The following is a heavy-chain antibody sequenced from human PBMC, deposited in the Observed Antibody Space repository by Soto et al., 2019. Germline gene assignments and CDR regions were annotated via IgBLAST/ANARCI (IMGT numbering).Heavy chain of an antibody. J-gene: IGHJ4*02. Sequence: TGGSLRLSCAASGFTFSSYWMSWGRQAPGKGLEWVGNIKQDGSEKYYVDSVKGRFTISRDNAKNSLYLQMNSLRAEDTAVYYCARADLSGWPHAFDYWGQGTLLTVSS. CDR2: IKQDGSEK. CDR3: ARADLSGWPHAFDY. CDR1: GFTFSSYW. D-gene: IGHD6-19*01. V-gene: IGHV3-7*01.